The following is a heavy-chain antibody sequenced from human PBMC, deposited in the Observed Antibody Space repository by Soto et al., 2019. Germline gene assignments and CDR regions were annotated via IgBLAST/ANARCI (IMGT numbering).Heavy chain of an antibody. Sequence: GGSLRLSCVASGFTLSTYGMNWVRQAPGKGLEWVSFISSSSTTIYYADSVKGRFTISRDNAKNSLYLQMNSLRDEDTALYYCAREGFCFSTGCYFCPDVWGQGTRVTFP. V-gene: IGHV3-48*02. CDR3: AREGFCFSTGCYFCPDV. D-gene: IGHD2-21*01. J-gene: IGHJ6*02. CDR1: GFTLSTYG. CDR2: ISSSSTTI.